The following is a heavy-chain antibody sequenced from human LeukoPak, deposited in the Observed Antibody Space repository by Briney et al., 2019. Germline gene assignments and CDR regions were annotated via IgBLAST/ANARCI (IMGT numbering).Heavy chain of an antibody. CDR3: ARGELMGGSSWYANWFDP. CDR1: GGSISSNY. J-gene: IGHJ5*02. CDR2: IYYSGST. D-gene: IGHD6-13*01. Sequence: SETLSLTCTVSGGSISSNYWSWIRQPPGKGLEWIGYIYYSGSTNYNPSLKSRVTISVDTSKNQFSLKLSSVTAADTAVYYCARGELMGGSSWYANWFDPWGQGTLVTVSS. V-gene: IGHV4-59*01.